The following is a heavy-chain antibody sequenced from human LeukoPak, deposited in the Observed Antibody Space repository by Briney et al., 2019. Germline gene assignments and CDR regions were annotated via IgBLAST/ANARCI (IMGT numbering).Heavy chain of an antibody. V-gene: IGHV4-39*01. CDR3: ARLYSSSWYSGSA. D-gene: IGHD6-13*01. Sequence: SETLSLTCTVSGGSISSSSYYWGWIRQPPGKGLEWIGSIYYSGSTYYNPSLKSRVTISVDTSKNQFSLKLSSVTAADTAVYYCARLYSSSWYSGSAWGQGTLVTVSS. J-gene: IGHJ4*02. CDR2: IYYSGST. CDR1: GGSISSSSYY.